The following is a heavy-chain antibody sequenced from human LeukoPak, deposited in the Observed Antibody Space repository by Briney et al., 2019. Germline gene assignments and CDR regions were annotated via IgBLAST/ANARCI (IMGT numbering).Heavy chain of an antibody. CDR1: GFTFSNYA. CDR2: ISGSDGRT. V-gene: IGHV3-23*01. CDR3: AKQHAATGGYFDY. J-gene: IGHJ4*02. D-gene: IGHD6-25*01. Sequence: GGSLRLSCAASGFTFSNYAMSWVRQAPGKGLEWVSSISGSDGRTYYADSVKGRFTISRDNSKNTLYLQVNSLRAEDTAVYYCAKQHAATGGYFDYWGQGTLVTVPS.